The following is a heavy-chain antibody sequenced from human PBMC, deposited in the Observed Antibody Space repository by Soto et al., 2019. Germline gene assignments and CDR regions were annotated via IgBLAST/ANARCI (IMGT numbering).Heavy chain of an antibody. Sequence: EMQLVESGGGLVQPGGSLRLACAASGFTFSRDSMNWVRQAPGKGLEWVSYMSSGGSTIYYADSVKGRVTISRDNAKNSLYLQMNRLRAGDTAVYYCAREGDGSGWFNYFDYWGQGTQVTVSS. CDR3: AREGDGSGWFNYFDY. V-gene: IGHV3-48*01. D-gene: IGHD1-26*01. CDR2: MSSGGSTI. CDR1: GFTFSRDS. J-gene: IGHJ4*02.